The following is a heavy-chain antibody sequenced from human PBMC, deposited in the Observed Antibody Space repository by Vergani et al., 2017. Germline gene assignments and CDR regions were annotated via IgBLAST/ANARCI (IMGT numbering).Heavy chain of an antibody. CDR1: GYSFTSYW. CDR2: IYPGDSDT. V-gene: IGHV5-51*01. Sequence: EVQLVQSGAEVKKPGESLKISCKGSGYSFTSYWIGWVRQMPGKGLEWMGIIYPGDSDTRYSPSFQGQVTISADKSISTAYLQWSSLKASDTAMYYCARQWAPFHTVVLPHHIQKNYWYFDLWGRGTLVTVSS. J-gene: IGHJ2*01. CDR3: ARQWAPFHTVVLPHHIQKNYWYFDL. D-gene: IGHD2/OR15-2a*01.